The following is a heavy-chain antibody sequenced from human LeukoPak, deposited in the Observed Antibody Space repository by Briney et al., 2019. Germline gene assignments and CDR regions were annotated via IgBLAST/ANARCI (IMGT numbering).Heavy chain of an antibody. CDR2: IYYSGST. J-gene: IGHJ4*02. CDR1: GGSISSYY. V-gene: IGHV4-59*08. D-gene: IGHD3-10*01. CDR3: ARRTLGFGEHLDY. Sequence: SETLSLTCTVSGGSISSYYWSWIRQPPGKGLEWIGYIYYSGSTNYNPSLKSRVTISVDTSKNQFSLKPSSVTAADTAVYYCARRTLGFGEHLDYWGQGTLVTVSS.